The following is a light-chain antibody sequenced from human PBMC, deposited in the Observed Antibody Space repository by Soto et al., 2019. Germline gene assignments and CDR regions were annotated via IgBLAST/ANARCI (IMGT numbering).Light chain of an antibody. V-gene: IGLV2-14*01. CDR3: DSYTTISTYV. Sequence: QSALTQPASVSGPPGQSITISCTGTSSDVGAYNYVSWYQHHPGKAPRLVIYDVTNRPSGISDRFSGSKSGNTASLTISGLLAEDEADYYCDSYTTISTYVFGTGTKVTVL. J-gene: IGLJ1*01. CDR1: SSDVGAYNY. CDR2: DVT.